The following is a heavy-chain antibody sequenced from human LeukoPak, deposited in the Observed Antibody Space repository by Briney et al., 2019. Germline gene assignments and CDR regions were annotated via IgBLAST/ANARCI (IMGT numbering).Heavy chain of an antibody. Sequence: GGSLRLSCAASGFTFSSYWMHWVRQAPGKGLVWVSRINSDGSSTSYADSVKGRFTISRDNAMNTLYLQMNSLRAEDTAVYYCATTSTIFGVYYGMDVWGQGTTVTVSS. V-gene: IGHV3-74*01. J-gene: IGHJ6*02. D-gene: IGHD3-3*01. CDR3: ATTSTIFGVYYGMDV. CDR1: GFTFSSYW. CDR2: INSDGSST.